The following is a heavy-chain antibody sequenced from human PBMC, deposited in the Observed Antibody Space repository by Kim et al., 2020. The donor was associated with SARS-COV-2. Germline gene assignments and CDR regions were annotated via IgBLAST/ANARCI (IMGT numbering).Heavy chain of an antibody. J-gene: IGHJ4*02. D-gene: IGHD2-2*01. CDR1: GFTFSSFG. CDR2: ISNSASTT. Sequence: GGSLRLSCAASGFTFSSFGMSWVRQAPGKGLEWVSPISNSASTTNYADSVKGRFTISRDRAKNTLFLQMNSLRADDTAVYYCAKRIGTVVQTSQFNFDTWGEGTLVTVSP. V-gene: IGHV3-23*01. CDR3: AKRIGTVVQTSQFNFDT.